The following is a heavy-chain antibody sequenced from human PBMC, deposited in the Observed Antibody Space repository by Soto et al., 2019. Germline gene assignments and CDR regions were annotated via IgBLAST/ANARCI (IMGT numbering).Heavy chain of an antibody. CDR3: AKARLWGGDGYTSYNDNAMDV. J-gene: IGHJ6*02. V-gene: IGHV3-9*01. CDR2: ISWDSGMI. Sequence: EMQLVESGGGSVQPGRSLRLSCAASGFTFDDYAMYWVRQGPGKGLEWVSGISWDSGMIGYAESVKGRFTISRDNAKTSLFLQMNSLRPEDTALYNSAKARLWGGDGYTSYNDNAMDVWGQGTTVTVSS. D-gene: IGHD2-2*02. CDR1: GFTFDDYA.